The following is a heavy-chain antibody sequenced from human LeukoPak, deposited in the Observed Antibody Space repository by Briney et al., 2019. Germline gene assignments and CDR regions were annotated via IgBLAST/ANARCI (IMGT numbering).Heavy chain of an antibody. Sequence: GGSLRLSCAASGFTFSSYGMHWVRQAPGKGLEWVAVISYDGSNKYYADSVKGRFTISRDNSKNTLYLQMNSLRAEDTAVYYCAKEMGLRWLQLADQGDAFDIWGQGTMVTVSS. CDR3: AKEMGLRWLQLADQGDAFDI. J-gene: IGHJ3*02. V-gene: IGHV3-30*18. D-gene: IGHD5-24*01. CDR1: GFTFSSYG. CDR2: ISYDGSNK.